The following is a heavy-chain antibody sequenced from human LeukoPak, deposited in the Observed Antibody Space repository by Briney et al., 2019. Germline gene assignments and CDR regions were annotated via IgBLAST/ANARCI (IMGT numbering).Heavy chain of an antibody. CDR1: GFTLSSSE. CDR2: ISRSGSTI. D-gene: IGHD3/OR15-3a*01. V-gene: IGHV3-48*03. CDR3: ARPTWTDYMDV. Sequence: GGSLRLSCAASGFTLSSSEMNWVRQAPGKGLEWVSYISRSGSTIFYADSVRGRFTISRDNAKNSVSLQMNSLRAEDTAVYFCARPTWTDYMDVWGKGTAVTISS. J-gene: IGHJ6*03.